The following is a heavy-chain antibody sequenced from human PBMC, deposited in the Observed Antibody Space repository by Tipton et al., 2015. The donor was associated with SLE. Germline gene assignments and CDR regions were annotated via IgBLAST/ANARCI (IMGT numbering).Heavy chain of an antibody. J-gene: IGHJ3*02. CDR3: ARRDAFDI. CDR2: FYHSGGT. V-gene: IGHV4-38-2*01. Sequence: LRLSCAVSGYSISSGYYWGWIRQPPGEGLEWVGSFYHSGGTYYNPSLKSLVTISVETSKNQFSLKLSSVTAADTAVYYCARRDAFDIWGQGTMVTVSS. CDR1: GYSISSGYY.